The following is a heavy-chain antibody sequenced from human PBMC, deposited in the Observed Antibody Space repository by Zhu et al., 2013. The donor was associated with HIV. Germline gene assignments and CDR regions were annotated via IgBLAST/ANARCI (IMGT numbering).Heavy chain of an antibody. Sequence: QVQLVQSGAEVKKPGASVRVSCKALGYTISDFHMHWVRQAPGKRPEWIGIINPSGGATVYARRLQDRVTVTRDMSTNTVFMELASLTSDDTAVYYCARGRQRGTYNGAFGGPRETRWGQGPGRRSWGQGTAVTVSS. CDR1: GYTISDFH. CDR3: ARGRQRGTYNGAFGGPRETRWGQGPGRRS. V-gene: IGHV1-46*04. CDR2: INPSGGAT. D-gene: IGHD3-10*01. J-gene: IGHJ4*02.